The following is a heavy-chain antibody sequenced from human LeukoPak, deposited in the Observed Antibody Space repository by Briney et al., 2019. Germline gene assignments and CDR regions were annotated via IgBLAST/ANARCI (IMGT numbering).Heavy chain of an antibody. CDR2: ISHDGSDK. CDR3: VQRGGLDY. D-gene: IGHD3-16*01. Sequence: GGPLRLPCEASGFTFRSFAMHWVRKPPAKGLEWVAIISHDGSDKYYADSVKGRFTISRDNSKNTLHLQMNSLRAEDTAVYYCVQRGGLDYWGQGTLVTVSS. J-gene: IGHJ4*02. V-gene: IGHV3-30*04. CDR1: GFTFRSFA.